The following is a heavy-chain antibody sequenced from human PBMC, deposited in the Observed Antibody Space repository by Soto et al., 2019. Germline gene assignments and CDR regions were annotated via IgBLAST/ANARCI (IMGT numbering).Heavy chain of an antibody. J-gene: IGHJ6*02. CDR3: ARRGYSSSWYYYYYYGMDV. D-gene: IGHD6-13*01. V-gene: IGHV1-8*01. CDR1: GYTFTSYD. CDR2: MNPNSGNT. Sequence: QVQLVQSGAEVKKPGASVKVSCKASGYTFTSYDINWVRQATGQGLEWMGWMNPNSGNTGYAQKFQGRVTMTRNTSIITAYMALSSLRSEDTAVYYCARRGYSSSWYYYYYYGMDVWGQGTTVTVSS.